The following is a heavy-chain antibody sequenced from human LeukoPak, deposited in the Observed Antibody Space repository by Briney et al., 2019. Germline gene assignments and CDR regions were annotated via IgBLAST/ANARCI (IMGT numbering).Heavy chain of an antibody. D-gene: IGHD6-13*01. CDR2: ISGSGDNT. CDR1: GVTFSSYA. Sequence: PGGSLRLSCAASGVTFSSYAMTWVRQAPGKGLEWVSSISGSGDNTYYADSVKGRFTVSRDNSKNTLYLQMNSLRAEDTAVYYCAKGLYSSSWYFDYWGQGTLVAVSS. V-gene: IGHV3-23*01. CDR3: AKGLYSSSWYFDY. J-gene: IGHJ4*02.